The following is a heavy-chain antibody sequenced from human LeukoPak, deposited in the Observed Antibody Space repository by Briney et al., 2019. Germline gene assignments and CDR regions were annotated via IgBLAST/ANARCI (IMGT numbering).Heavy chain of an antibody. Sequence: SSEPLSLTCTVSGGPLSPYYWSWIPQPAGKGVECIGRVFTSGDTKYNSSLKSRVTMSVDTSKNHFFLKLSSVTAADTAVYYCARSRCYNCAFDIWGQGTMVTVSS. V-gene: IGHV4-4*07. CDR3: ARSRCYNCAFDI. D-gene: IGHD2-2*02. CDR2: VFTSGDT. J-gene: IGHJ3*02. CDR1: GGPLSPYY.